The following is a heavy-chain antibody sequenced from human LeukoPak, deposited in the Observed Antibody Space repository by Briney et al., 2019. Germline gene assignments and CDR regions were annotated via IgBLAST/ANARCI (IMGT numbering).Heavy chain of an antibody. CDR1: GYTFTSYY. CDR2: IDPSGGTT. D-gene: IGHD3-3*01. V-gene: IGHV1-46*01. Sequence: ASVKVSCKASGYTFTSYYVHWLRQAPGQGLEWMGIIDPSGGTTTYAQKFQGRVTMTRDTSTNTVYMELRSLRSDDTAVYYCARVRDDFWSGYRSVCYMDVWGKGTTVTVSS. CDR3: ARVRDDFWSGYRSVCYMDV. J-gene: IGHJ6*03.